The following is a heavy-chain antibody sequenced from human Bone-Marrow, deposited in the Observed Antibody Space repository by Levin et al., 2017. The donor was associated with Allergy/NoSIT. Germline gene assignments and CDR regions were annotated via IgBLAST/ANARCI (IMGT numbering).Heavy chain of an antibody. J-gene: IGHJ4*02. V-gene: IGHV3-74*01. D-gene: IGHD2-2*01. Sequence: PGGSLRLSCAASGFTFSRYWMHWVRQAPGKGLVWVSRITGDGRETNYADSVGGRFTISRDNAKNTLYLEMNSLRAEDTAVYYRARGGCSSTSCLDYWGQGILVTVSS. CDR3: ARGGCSSTSCLDY. CDR2: ITGDGRET. CDR1: GFTFSRYW.